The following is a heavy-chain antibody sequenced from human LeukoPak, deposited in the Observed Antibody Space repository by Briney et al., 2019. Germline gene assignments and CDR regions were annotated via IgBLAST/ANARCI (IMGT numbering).Heavy chain of an antibody. V-gene: IGHV1-2*02. D-gene: IGHD6-19*01. CDR3: ARDRAWLGNHFDY. CDR2: INPNSGGT. J-gene: IGHJ4*02. CDR1: GYTFTSYY. Sequence: ASVKVSCKASGYTFTSYYMHWVRQAPGQGLEWMGWINPNSGGTNYAQKFQGRVTMTRDTSISTAYMELSRLRSDDTAVYYCARDRAWLGNHFDYWGQGTLVTVSS.